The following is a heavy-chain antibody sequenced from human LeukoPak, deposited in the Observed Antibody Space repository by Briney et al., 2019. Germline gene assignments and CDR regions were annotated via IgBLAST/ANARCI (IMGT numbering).Heavy chain of an antibody. J-gene: IGHJ5*02. D-gene: IGHD5-12*01. V-gene: IGHV3-74*03. CDR2: IHPDGTIT. Sequence: SGGSLRLSCVGSGFTISNYWMHWVRQAPGTGLVWVSRIHPDGTITTYADSVKGRFTISRDNAKNTLYLQMNSLRAEDTAVYYCAPQQTYSPYNWFDPWGQGTLVTVSS. CDR1: GFTISNYW. CDR3: APQQTYSPYNWFDP.